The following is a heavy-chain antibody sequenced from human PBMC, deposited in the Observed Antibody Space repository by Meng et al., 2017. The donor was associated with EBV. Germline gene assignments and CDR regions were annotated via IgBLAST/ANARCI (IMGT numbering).Heavy chain of an antibody. CDR3: AHIIAARPFDY. D-gene: IGHD6-6*01. V-gene: IGHV2-5*02. Sequence: SLTQSVPTLVTPTQTLTPTFTFSGSSPSTRGVGVGWIRQPPGKALEWLALIYWDDDKRYSPSLKSRLTITKDTSKNQVVLTMTNMDPVDAATYYCAHIIAARPFDYWGQGTLVTVSS. CDR2: IYWDDDK. J-gene: IGHJ4*02. CDR1: GSSPSTRGVG.